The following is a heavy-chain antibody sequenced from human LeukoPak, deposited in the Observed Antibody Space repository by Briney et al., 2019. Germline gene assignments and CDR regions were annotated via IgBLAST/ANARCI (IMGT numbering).Heavy chain of an antibody. CDR3: ARGARYYYMDV. CDR1: GFTFSSYE. Sequence: GGSLRLSCAASGFTFSSYEMNWVRQAPGKGLEWVSSISSSSSYIYYADSVKGRFTISRDNAKNSLYLQMNSLRAEDTAVYYCARGARYYYMDVWGKGTTVTVSS. V-gene: IGHV3-21*01. CDR2: ISSSSSYI. J-gene: IGHJ6*03.